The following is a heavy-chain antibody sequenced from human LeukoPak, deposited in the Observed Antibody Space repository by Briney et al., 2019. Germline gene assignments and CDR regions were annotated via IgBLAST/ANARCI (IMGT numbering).Heavy chain of an antibody. CDR3: AKDRYSYSNYFDP. D-gene: IGHD5-18*01. CDR2: ISYDGSNK. V-gene: IGHV3-30*18. Sequence: GRSLRLSCAASGFTFSSFGMPWVRQAPGKGLEWVAVISYDGSNKYYADSVKGRFNISRDNSKSTVFLQMNSLRTEDTAVYYCAKDRYSYSNYFDPWGQGTLVAVSS. J-gene: IGHJ5*02. CDR1: GFTFSSFG.